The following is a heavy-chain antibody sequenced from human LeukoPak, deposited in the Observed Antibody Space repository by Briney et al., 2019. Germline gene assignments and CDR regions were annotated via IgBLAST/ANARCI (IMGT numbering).Heavy chain of an antibody. D-gene: IGHD3-3*01. CDR2: IYYTGDT. J-gene: IGHJ4*02. Sequence: SETLSLTCTVSGGSITSNSYYWGWIRQPPGKGLEWIGSIYYTGDTYYNPSLKRRVTISVDTSKNQVSLKLSSVTAADTAVYYCAGDFWSGYYFRDWGQGTLVTVSS. V-gene: IGHV4-39*07. CDR1: GGSITSNSYY. CDR3: AGDFWSGYYFRD.